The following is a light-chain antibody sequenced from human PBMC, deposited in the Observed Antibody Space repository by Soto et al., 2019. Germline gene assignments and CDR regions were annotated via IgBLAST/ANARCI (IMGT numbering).Light chain of an antibody. CDR2: GAS. J-gene: IGKJ5*01. CDR1: QSVRGN. V-gene: IGKV3-15*01. CDR3: HQYNNWPCST. Sequence: IVTTQSPATLSVSPGERATLSCRASQSVRGNLAWYQQRPGQSPRLLIFGASSRATGIPASCSGSGSGTEFTHSISSLQSEDFAVYYCHQYNNWPCSTFGQGTRMEI.